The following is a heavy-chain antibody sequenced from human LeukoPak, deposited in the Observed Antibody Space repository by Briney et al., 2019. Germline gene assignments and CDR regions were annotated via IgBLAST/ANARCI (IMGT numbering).Heavy chain of an antibody. V-gene: IGHV4-34*01. J-gene: IGHJ6*02. CDR2: INHSGST. D-gene: IGHD6-19*01. CDR3: ARGSGWYGYYYYYGMDV. CDR1: GGSFSGYY. Sequence: PSETLSLTCAVYGGSFSGYYWSWIRQPPGKGLEWIGEINHSGSTNYNPSLKSRVTISVDTSKNQFSLKLSSVTAADTAVYYCARGSGWYGYYYYYGMDVWGRGTTVTVSS.